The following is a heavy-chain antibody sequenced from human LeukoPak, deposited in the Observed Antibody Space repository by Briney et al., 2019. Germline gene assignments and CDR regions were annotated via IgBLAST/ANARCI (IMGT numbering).Heavy chain of an antibody. CDR2: ISPGDSDT. D-gene: IGHD3-10*01. CDR3: ARQMERYYGSESGIDYFDY. V-gene: IGHV5-51*01. Sequence: GESLKISCKVSGYSFTSYWIGWGRPMPGKGLEWMGIISPGDSDTRYNPSFQGQVTTSANKSISTAYLQWSSLKASDTAMYYCARQMERYYGSESGIDYFDYWGQGTLVTVSS. CDR1: GYSFTSYW. J-gene: IGHJ4*02.